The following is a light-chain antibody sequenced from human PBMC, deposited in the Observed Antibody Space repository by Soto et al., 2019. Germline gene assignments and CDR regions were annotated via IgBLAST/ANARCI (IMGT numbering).Light chain of an antibody. CDR1: QSVSSSY. Sequence: EIVLTQSPGTLSLSPGERDTLSCRASQSVSSSYLAWYQQKPGQAPRLLIYGASSRATGIPDRFSGSGSGTDFTLTISRLESEDFAVYYCQQYGSSPNTFGQGTKLEIK. CDR2: GAS. V-gene: IGKV3-20*01. J-gene: IGKJ2*01. CDR3: QQYGSSPNT.